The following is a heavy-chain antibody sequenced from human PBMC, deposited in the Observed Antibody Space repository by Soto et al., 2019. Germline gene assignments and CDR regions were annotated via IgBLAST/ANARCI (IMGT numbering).Heavy chain of an antibody. CDR1: GCTVTRYV. D-gene: IGHD3-16*02. J-gene: IGHJ6*02. CDR3: ARGGRSIVSSFVYGLDV. V-gene: IGHV1-69*06. CDR2: INPIAGTT. Sequence: GASVKVSCKASGCTVTRYVIRWVRQAPGQGLEWLGGINPIAGTTTYAQKFQGRVTITWDTSTNTGFMEVKSLRSGDTARDYCARGGRSIVSSFVYGLDVWG.